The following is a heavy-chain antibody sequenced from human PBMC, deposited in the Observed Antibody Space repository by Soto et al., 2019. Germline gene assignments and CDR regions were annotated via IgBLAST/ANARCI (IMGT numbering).Heavy chain of an antibody. CDR2: IYYSGNT. D-gene: IGHD1-26*01. CDR1: GGSISRGGYY. Sequence: PSETLSLTCSVSGGSISRGGYYWSWIRQHPGRGLEWIGYIYYSGNTYYNPSLKSRVTISVDTSKYQFSLKLSAVTAADTAVYYCARGRVGATTDYFDYWGQGTLVTVSS. CDR3: ARGRVGATTDYFDY. V-gene: IGHV4-31*03. J-gene: IGHJ4*02.